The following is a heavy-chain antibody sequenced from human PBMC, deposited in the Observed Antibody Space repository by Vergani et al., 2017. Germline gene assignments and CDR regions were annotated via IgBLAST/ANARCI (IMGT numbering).Heavy chain of an antibody. Sequence: QVQLVESGGGVVQPGRSLRLSCAASGFTFSSYAMHWVCQAPGKGLEWVAVISYDGSNKYYADSVKGRFTISRDNSKNTLYLQMNSLRAEDTAVYYCATDITMVRGVIGDDWGQGTLVTVSS. V-gene: IGHV3-30-3*01. CDR3: ATDITMVRGVIGDD. D-gene: IGHD3-10*01. CDR2: ISYDGSNK. J-gene: IGHJ4*02. CDR1: GFTFSSYA.